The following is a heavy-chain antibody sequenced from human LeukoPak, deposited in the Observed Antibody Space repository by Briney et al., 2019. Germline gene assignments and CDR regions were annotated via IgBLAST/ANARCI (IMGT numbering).Heavy chain of an antibody. D-gene: IGHD6-13*01. CDR2: IWYGGSNK. V-gene: IGHV3-30*18. CDR3: AKGHSSSWSAYFDY. Sequence: PGRSLRLSCAASGFTLSSYGMHWVRQAPGKGLEWVAVIWYGGSNKYYADSVKGRFTISRDNSKNTLYLQMNSLRAEDTAVYYCAKGHSSSWSAYFDYWGQGTLVTVSS. CDR1: GFTLSSYG. J-gene: IGHJ4*02.